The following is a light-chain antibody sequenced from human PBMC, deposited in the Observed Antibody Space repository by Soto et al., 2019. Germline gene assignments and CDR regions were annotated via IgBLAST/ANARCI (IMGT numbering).Light chain of an antibody. J-gene: IGKJ1*01. CDR2: AAS. V-gene: IGKV1-39*01. CDR3: LQYHNLWA. CDR1: QSISRY. Sequence: DIQMTQSPSPLSASVGDRVTVTCRASQSISRYLNWYQQKPGNAPKLLIYAASNLQSGVPSRFSGSGSGTDFTLTISSLQPEDFTVYSCLQYHNLWAFGQGTKVEI.